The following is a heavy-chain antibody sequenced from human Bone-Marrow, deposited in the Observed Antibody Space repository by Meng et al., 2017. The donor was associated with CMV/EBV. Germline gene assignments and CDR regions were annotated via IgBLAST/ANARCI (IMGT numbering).Heavy chain of an antibody. Sequence: SVKVSCKASGGTFSSYAISWVRQAPGQGLEWMGGIIPIFGTANYAQKFQGRVTITTDESTSTAYMELSSLRSEDTAVYYCARGSQLFGYCSSTSCYKINWFDPWGQGTLVATSS. V-gene: IGHV1-69*05. CDR2: IIPIFGTA. CDR3: ARGSQLFGYCSSTSCYKINWFDP. CDR1: GGTFSSYA. D-gene: IGHD2-2*02. J-gene: IGHJ5*02.